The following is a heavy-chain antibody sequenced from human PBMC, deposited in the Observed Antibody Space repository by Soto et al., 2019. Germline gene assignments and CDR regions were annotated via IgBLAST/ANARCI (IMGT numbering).Heavy chain of an antibody. J-gene: IGHJ4*02. CDR2: ISGSDGGA. Sequence: GGSLRISCAASGFTFSRYYMNWVRQAPGKGLEWVSAISGSDGGAYYADSVKGRFTISRDNSRSTLYLQMNSLRVEDTAVYYCASGGLHGYTNGGLSYFHSWGQGTLVTVSS. D-gene: IGHD5-18*01. CDR3: ASGGLHGYTNGGLSYFHS. CDR1: GFTFSRYY. V-gene: IGHV3-23*01.